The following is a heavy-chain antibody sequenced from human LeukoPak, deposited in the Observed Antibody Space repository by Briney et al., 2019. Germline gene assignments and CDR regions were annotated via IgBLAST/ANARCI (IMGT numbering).Heavy chain of an antibody. CDR2: IYHTGTT. CDR3: ARDFAFDL. J-gene: IGHJ3*01. CDR1: GGSIRGYY. Sequence: SESLSLTCTVSGGSIRGYYWTWLRQAPAKGLEWMGHIYHTGTTSQNPSLNSRLTISVDTPKNQFSLRLSTVTAADTAMYYCARDFAFDLWGQGTMVTVSS. V-gene: IGHV4-59*01.